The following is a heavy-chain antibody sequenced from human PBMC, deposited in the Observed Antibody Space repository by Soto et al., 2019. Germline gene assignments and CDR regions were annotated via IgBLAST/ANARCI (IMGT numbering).Heavy chain of an antibody. Sequence: QVQLVQSGPEVKKPGASARVSCKTSGYTFASHDITWVRQAPGQGLEWLGYISTYTGDTHYAQKAKDRITVTTDASTATAYMELTSLGLDDTAVYYCVRGDWGSDHWGQGTLVTVSS. CDR1: GYTFASHD. J-gene: IGHJ4*02. CDR3: VRGDWGSDH. V-gene: IGHV1-18*01. CDR2: ISTYTGDT. D-gene: IGHD7-27*01.